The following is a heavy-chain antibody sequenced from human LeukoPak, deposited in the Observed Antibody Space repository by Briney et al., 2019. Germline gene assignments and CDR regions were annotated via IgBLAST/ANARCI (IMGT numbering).Heavy chain of an antibody. CDR1: GGSFTNYY. V-gene: IGHV4-34*01. D-gene: IGHD3-22*01. CDR3: LLSYFDSSGSLFDY. CDR2: INHSGST. Sequence: PSETLSLTCAVYGGSFTNYYWNWIRQPPGKGLEWIGEINHSGSTNYNPSLESRVIISVDTSKKQFFLKLSSVTAADTAVYYCLLSYFDSSGSLFDYWSQGTLVTVSS. J-gene: IGHJ4*02.